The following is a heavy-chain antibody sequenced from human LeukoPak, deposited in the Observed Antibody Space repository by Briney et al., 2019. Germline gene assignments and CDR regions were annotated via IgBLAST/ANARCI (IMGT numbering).Heavy chain of an antibody. CDR3: ARLAVRVPYDSSGYYDY. V-gene: IGHV3-7*01. CDR1: GFTFSSYG. D-gene: IGHD3-22*01. CDR2: IKQDGSEK. J-gene: IGHJ4*02. Sequence: GGSLRLSCAASGFTFSSYGMHWVRQAPGKGLEWVANIKQDGSEKYYVDSVKGRFTISRDNAKNSLYLQMNSLRAEDTAVYYCARLAVRVPYDSSGYYDYWGQGTLVTVSS.